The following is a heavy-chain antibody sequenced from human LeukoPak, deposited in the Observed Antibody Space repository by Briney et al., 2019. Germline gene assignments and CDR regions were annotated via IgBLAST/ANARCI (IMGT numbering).Heavy chain of an antibody. V-gene: IGHV3-48*03. CDR1: GFTFSDYE. D-gene: IGHD3-16*01. CDR2: ISGSGTTM. Sequence: GGSLRLSCAASGFTFSDYEMNWLRQAPGKGREWVSYISGSGTTMYYADSVRGRFTISRDNAENSLYLQTNSLRAEDTAIYYCARGLRKGRYFDYWGQGTLVTVST. CDR3: ARGLRKGRYFDY. J-gene: IGHJ4*02.